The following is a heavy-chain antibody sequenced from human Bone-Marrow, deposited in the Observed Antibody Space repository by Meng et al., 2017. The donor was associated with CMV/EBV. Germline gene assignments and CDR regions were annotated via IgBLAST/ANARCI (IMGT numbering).Heavy chain of an antibody. Sequence: GESLKISCAGSGFTFSTYWMSWVRQAPGKGLEWVANIKQDGSEKYYVDSVKGRFTISRDNAKNSLYLQMNSLRAEDTAVYYCARDKYCGGDCYWYFDYWVQGTLVTVSS. CDR2: IKQDGSEK. V-gene: IGHV3-7*01. D-gene: IGHD2-21*01. J-gene: IGHJ4*02. CDR1: GFTFSTYW. CDR3: ARDKYCGGDCYWYFDY.